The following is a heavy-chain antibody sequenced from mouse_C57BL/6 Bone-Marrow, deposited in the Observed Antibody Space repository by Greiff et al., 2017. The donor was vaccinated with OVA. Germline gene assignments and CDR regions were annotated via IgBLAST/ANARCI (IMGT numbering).Heavy chain of an antibody. CDR1: GYTFTSYG. J-gene: IGHJ2*01. V-gene: IGHV1-81*01. CDR3: AREVSTTVVADY. Sequence: QVQLQQSGAELARPGASVKLSCKASGYTFTSYGISWVKQRTGQGLEWIGEIYPRSGNTYYNEKFKGKATLTADKSSSTAYMELRSLTSEDSAVYFCAREVSTTVVADYWGQGTTLTVSS. D-gene: IGHD1-1*01. CDR2: IYPRSGNT.